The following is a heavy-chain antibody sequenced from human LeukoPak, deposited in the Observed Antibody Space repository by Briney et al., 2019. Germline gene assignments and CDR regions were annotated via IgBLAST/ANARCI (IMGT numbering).Heavy chain of an antibody. J-gene: IGHJ4*02. CDR3: ARGGDVLLWFGDTYYFDY. Sequence: ASVKVSCKASGYTFTGYYMHWVRQAPGQGLEWMGWINPNSGGTNYAQKFQGRVTMTRDTSISTAYMELSRLRSDDTAVYYCARGGDVLLWFGDTYYFDYWGQGTLVTVSS. V-gene: IGHV1-2*02. D-gene: IGHD3-10*01. CDR2: INPNSGGT. CDR1: GYTFTGYY.